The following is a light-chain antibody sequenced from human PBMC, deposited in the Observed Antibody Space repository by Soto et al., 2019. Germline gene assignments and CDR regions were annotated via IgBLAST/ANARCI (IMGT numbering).Light chain of an antibody. V-gene: IGKV3-20*01. CDR2: GAS. Sequence: EIVLTQSPGTLSLSQGDGATLSCRASQSVSSGYLAWYQQKPGQAPRLLIYGASRRATGIPDRFSGSGSGTDFTLSISRLEPEDFAVYWCQHYGNSPTFGQGTKVDNK. CDR1: QSVSSGY. CDR3: QHYGNSPT. J-gene: IGKJ1*01.